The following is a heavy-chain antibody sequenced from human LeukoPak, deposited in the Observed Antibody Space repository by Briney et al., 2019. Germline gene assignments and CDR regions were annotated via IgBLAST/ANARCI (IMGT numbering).Heavy chain of an antibody. J-gene: IGHJ6*02. CDR3: ARGGGLDV. CDR1: GFTFSTYG. CDR2: ISYDGSNK. Sequence: GGSLRLSCAASGFTFSTYGMHWVRQAPGKGLEWVAIISYDGSNKYYADSVKGRFTISRDNAKNSLYLQMSNLRAEDTAVYFCARGGGLDVWGQGATVTVSS. D-gene: IGHD3-16*01. V-gene: IGHV3-30*03.